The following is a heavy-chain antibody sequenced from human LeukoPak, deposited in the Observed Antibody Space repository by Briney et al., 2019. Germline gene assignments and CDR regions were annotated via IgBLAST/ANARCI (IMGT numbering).Heavy chain of an antibody. CDR1: GFTFSYYS. Sequence: PGGSLRLSCAASGFTFSYYSMNWVRQAPGKGLEWISYSNTDGTISYADSVKGRFTISRDNAENSLYLQMNSLRAEDTAVYYCAREHTMAGTTFFYYYGMDVWGQGTTVTVSS. J-gene: IGHJ6*02. CDR2: SNTDGTI. V-gene: IGHV3-48*01. CDR3: AREHTMAGTTFFYYYGMDV. D-gene: IGHD2/OR15-2a*01.